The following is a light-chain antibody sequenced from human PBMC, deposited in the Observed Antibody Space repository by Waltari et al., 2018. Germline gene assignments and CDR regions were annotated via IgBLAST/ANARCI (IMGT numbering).Light chain of an antibody. CDR1: SNDVGAYNY. V-gene: IGLV2-11*01. CDR3: CSYTGTYTHWV. CDR2: DVS. J-gene: IGLJ3*02. Sequence: QSALTQPRSVSGSPGQSVTISCTGTSNDVGAYNYVFWHQQHPGNAPKLMIYDVSKRPSGVPDRFSASKSGNTASLTISGLQAEDEADYYCCSYTGTYTHWVFGGGTKLTVL.